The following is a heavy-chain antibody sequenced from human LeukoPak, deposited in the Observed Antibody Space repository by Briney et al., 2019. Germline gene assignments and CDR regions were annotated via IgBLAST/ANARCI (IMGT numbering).Heavy chain of an antibody. CDR3: ARDTRYSSAWYDN. Sequence: ASVKVSCKASGYTITGYYIHWVRQAPGQGLEWMGWINPNSGDTNYAQKFQGRVTMTRDTSINTAFMELSRLRSDDTAVYYCARDTRYSSAWYDNWGQGTLVTVSS. D-gene: IGHD2-15*01. CDR1: GYTITGYY. V-gene: IGHV1-2*02. CDR2: INPNSGDT. J-gene: IGHJ5*02.